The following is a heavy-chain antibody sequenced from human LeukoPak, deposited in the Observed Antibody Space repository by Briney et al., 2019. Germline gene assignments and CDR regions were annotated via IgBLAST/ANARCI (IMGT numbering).Heavy chain of an antibody. V-gene: IGHV3-23*01. CDR2: ITASGGET. CDR3: ARGYSHNSGGWLDP. Sequence: GGSLRLSCSGSGFNFSMSAMSWVRQAPGKGLAWVSGITASGGETSYADSARGRFTISRDNSNSTLYLHISGLRGEDTAVYYCARGYSHNSGGWLDPWGQGTLVTVSS. J-gene: IGHJ5*02. D-gene: IGHD5-12*01. CDR1: GFNFSMSA.